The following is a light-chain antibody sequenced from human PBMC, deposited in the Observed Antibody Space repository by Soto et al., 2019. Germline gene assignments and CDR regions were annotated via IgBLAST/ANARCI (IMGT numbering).Light chain of an antibody. J-gene: IGKJ5*01. Sequence: EIVLTQSPATLSLSPGERATLSCRASQSVSSYLAWYQQKPGQAPRLLIYDASNRATGIPARFSGSGSGTDSTITISSLEPEDFAVYYCQQRSNWPAITFGQGTRLEIK. V-gene: IGKV3-11*01. CDR3: QQRSNWPAIT. CDR1: QSVSSY. CDR2: DAS.